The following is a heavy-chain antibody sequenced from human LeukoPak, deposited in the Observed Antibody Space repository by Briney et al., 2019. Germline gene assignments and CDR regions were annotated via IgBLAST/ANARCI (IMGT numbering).Heavy chain of an antibody. CDR1: GYTFTIYY. Sequence: ASVKVSCKASGYTFTIYYMHWVRQAPGQGLEWMGWINPNSGGTSYARRFQGRVTMTRDTSISTAYMELSRLTSDDTAVYYCARNPAYCTSTSCYNDYWGQGTLVTASS. CDR3: ARNPAYCTSTSCYNDY. V-gene: IGHV1-2*02. J-gene: IGHJ4*02. CDR2: INPNSGGT. D-gene: IGHD2-2*02.